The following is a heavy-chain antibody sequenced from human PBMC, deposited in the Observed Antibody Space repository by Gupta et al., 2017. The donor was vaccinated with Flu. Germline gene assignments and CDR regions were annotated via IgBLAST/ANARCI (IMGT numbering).Heavy chain of an antibody. D-gene: IGHD5-18*01. Sequence: QVQLVESGGGVVQPGRSLRLPCAASGFTFSSYAMPWVRQGPGKGLEWVAVISSDGGTKYYADSVKGRFTISRDNSKNTLYLQMNSLRAEDTAVYYCAKLDTRGTTQFDYWGQGTLVTVSS. CDR1: GFTFSSYA. J-gene: IGHJ4*02. CDR2: ISSDGGTK. V-gene: IGHV3-30*18. CDR3: AKLDTRGTTQFDY.